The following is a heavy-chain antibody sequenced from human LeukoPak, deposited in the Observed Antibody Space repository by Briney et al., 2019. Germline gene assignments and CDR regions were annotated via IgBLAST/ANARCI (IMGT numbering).Heavy chain of an antibody. CDR1: GFTVSSNY. V-gene: IGHV4-39*07. CDR2: MYYSGST. Sequence: GSLRLSCAASGFTVSSNYMSWVRQAPGKGLEWIGSMYYSGSTYYNPSLKSRVTISVDTSKNQFSLKLSSVIAADTAVYYCARGRGEGRGIYMVRGVRAPPYNWFDPWGHGTLVTVSS. CDR3: ARGRGEGRGIYMVRGVRAPPYNWFDP. J-gene: IGHJ5*02. D-gene: IGHD3-10*01.